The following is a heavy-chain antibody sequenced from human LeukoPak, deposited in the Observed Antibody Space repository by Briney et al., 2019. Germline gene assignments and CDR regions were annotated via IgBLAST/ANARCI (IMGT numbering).Heavy chain of an antibody. D-gene: IGHD6-13*01. CDR2: ISYDGSNK. Sequence: GGSLRLSCAASGFTFSSYAMHWVRQAPGKGLEWVAVISYDGSNKYYADSVKGRFTISRDNSKNTLYLQMNSLRAEDTAVYYCAKGDSSPPRGWFDPWGQGTLVTVSS. V-gene: IGHV3-30*04. CDR1: GFTFSSYA. CDR3: AKGDSSPPRGWFDP. J-gene: IGHJ5*02.